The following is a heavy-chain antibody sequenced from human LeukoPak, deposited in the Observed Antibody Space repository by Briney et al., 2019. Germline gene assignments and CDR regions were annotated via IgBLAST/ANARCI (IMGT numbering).Heavy chain of an antibody. Sequence: SETLSLTCTVSGVSISTYYWNWIRQPPGKGLEWIGYIYYSGNTNYNPSPTSRVATSIYTPKNKISPKGNSVTAPQTAVYYCAREDVRGDPYHYYYAMDVWGEGSTVAVSS. CDR1: GVSISTYY. CDR2: IYYSGNT. CDR3: AREDVRGDPYHYYYAMDV. J-gene: IGHJ6*04. V-gene: IGHV4-59*01. D-gene: IGHD3-10*02.